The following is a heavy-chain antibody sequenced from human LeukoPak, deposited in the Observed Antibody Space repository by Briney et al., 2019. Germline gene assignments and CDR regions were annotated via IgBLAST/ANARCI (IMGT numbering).Heavy chain of an antibody. D-gene: IGHD3-3*01. CDR1: GFSFSSYA. Sequence: GGSLRLSCAASGFSFSSYAMSWVRQAPGKGLEWVSGISGSGGSTYYADSVKGRFTISRDNSKNTLYAQMNSLRAEDTAVYYCAKDLNYDFWSGLGNWGQGTLVTVSS. CDR3: AKDLNYDFWSGLGN. V-gene: IGHV3-23*01. J-gene: IGHJ4*02. CDR2: ISGSGGST.